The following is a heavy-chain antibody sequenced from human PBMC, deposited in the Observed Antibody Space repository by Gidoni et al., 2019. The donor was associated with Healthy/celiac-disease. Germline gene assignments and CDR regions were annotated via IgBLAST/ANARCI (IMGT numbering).Heavy chain of an antibody. D-gene: IGHD1-7*01. CDR1: GYTSPGYY. Sequence: QVQLVQSGAEVKKPGASVKVSCKASGYTSPGYYMHWVRQAPGQGLEWMGWINPNSGGTNYAQKFQGRVTMTRDTSISTAYMELSRLRSDDTAVYYCARGGDGGAGLELFYYYYYGMDVWGQGTTVTVSS. CDR2: INPNSGGT. J-gene: IGHJ6*02. CDR3: ARGGDGGAGLELFYYYYYGMDV. V-gene: IGHV1-2*02.